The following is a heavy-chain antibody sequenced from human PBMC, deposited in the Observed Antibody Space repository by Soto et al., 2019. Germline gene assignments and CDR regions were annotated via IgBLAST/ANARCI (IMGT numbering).Heavy chain of an antibody. Sequence: ASVKVSCKASGYTFTSYGISWVRQAPGQGLEWMGWISAYNGNTNYAQKLQGRVTMTTDTSTSTAYMELRSLRTDNTAVYYCAWPGYYYDSSGYTSDVGARGEGTRVTGSS. V-gene: IGHV1-18*01. CDR3: AWPGYYYDSSGYTSDVGA. D-gene: IGHD3-22*01. CDR1: GYTFTSYG. J-gene: IGHJ4*02. CDR2: ISAYNGNT.